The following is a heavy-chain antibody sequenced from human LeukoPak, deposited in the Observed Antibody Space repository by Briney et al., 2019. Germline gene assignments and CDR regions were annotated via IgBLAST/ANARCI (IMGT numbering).Heavy chain of an antibody. J-gene: IGHJ4*02. CDR3: AKDRSYDSSGYYYYFDY. V-gene: IGHV3-23*01. D-gene: IGHD3-22*01. CDR2: ISGSGGST. Sequence: PGGSLRLSCAASGFTFSGYAMSWVRQAPGKGLEWVSAISGSGGSTYYADSVKGRFTISRDNSKNTLYLQMNSLRAEDTAVYYCAKDRSYDSSGYYYYFDYWGQGTLVTVSS. CDR1: GFTFSGYA.